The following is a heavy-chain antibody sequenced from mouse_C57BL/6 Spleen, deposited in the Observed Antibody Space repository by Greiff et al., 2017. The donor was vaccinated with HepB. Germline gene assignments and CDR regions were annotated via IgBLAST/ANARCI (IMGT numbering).Heavy chain of an antibody. CDR1: GYTFTSYW. Sequence: QVQLQQPGAELVKPGASVKLSCKASGYTFTSYWMQWVKQRPGQGLEWIGEIDPSDSYTNYNQKFKGKATLTVDTSSSTAYMQLSSLTSEDSAVYYCARRAGTSDYWGQGTTLTVSS. CDR2: IDPSDSYT. V-gene: IGHV1-50*01. J-gene: IGHJ2*01. D-gene: IGHD3-1*01. CDR3: ARRAGTSDY.